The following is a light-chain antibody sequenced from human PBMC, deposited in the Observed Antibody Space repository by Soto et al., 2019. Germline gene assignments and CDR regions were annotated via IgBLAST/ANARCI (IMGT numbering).Light chain of an antibody. J-gene: IGLJ3*02. CDR3: ATRDNSLSRWV. CDR2: CND. CDR1: SSNIGTNY. V-gene: IGLV1-47*02. Sequence: QSVLTQPPSASGTPGQRVTISCSGSSSNIGTNYVYWYKQLPGTAPKLLIYCNDQRPSGVPDRLSGSKSGTSASLAISGLRSDDEAAYYCATRDNSLSRWVFGGGTQVTVL.